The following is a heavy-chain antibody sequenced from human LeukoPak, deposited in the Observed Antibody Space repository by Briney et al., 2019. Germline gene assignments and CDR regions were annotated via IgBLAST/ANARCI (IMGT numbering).Heavy chain of an antibody. CDR1: GGSFSGYY. V-gene: IGHV4-59*01. CDR2: IYYSGNT. CDR3: ARSRVQIFYYYYMDV. Sequence: SETLSLTCAVYGGSFSGYYWSWIRQPPGKGLEYIGYIYYSGNTNYNPSLKSRVTISLDTSKNQFSLKLSSVTAADTAVYYCARSRVQIFYYYYMDVWGKGTTVTVSS. J-gene: IGHJ6*03. D-gene: IGHD5-24*01.